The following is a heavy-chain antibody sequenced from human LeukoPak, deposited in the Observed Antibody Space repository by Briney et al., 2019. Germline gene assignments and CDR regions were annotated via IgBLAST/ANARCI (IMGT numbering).Heavy chain of an antibody. Sequence: PGGSLRLSCAASGFSVTRDYVNWVRQAPGRGLEWVSLIHPSGVTNYADSVKGRFTISRDNSKNTLYLQMNSLRAEDTAVYYCARTRVTVTTYYFDYWGQGTLVTVSS. CDR2: IHPSGVT. CDR1: GFSVTRDY. CDR3: ARTRVTVTTYYFDY. D-gene: IGHD1-14*01. J-gene: IGHJ4*02. V-gene: IGHV3-53*01.